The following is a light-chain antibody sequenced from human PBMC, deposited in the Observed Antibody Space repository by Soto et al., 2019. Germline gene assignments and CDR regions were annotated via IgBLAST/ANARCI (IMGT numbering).Light chain of an antibody. V-gene: IGKV1-5*03. J-gene: IGKJ5*01. CDR2: KAS. CDR3: QRYNSYPIT. Sequence: DIQMTQSPSTLSAFVGDRVTITCRASQTISTWLAWYQQKVGRAPKLLIYKASSLESGVPSRFSGSGSGTEFTLTISSLQPDDSATYYCQRYNSYPITFGQGTRLEIK. CDR1: QTISTW.